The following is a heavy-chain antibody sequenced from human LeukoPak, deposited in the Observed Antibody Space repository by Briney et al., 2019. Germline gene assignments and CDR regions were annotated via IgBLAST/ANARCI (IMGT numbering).Heavy chain of an antibody. Sequence: GGSLRLSCVASGFTFSSYVMTWVRQAPGEGLECVSAITGSSDATYYADSVKGRFTISRDNSKNTLFLQMNSLRAEDTAVYYCAKKTSYCAGDCFPYFFDYWGQGTLVTVSS. V-gene: IGHV3-23*01. D-gene: IGHD2-21*02. CDR3: AKKTSYCAGDCFPYFFDY. CDR2: ITGSSDAT. CDR1: GFTFSSYV. J-gene: IGHJ4*02.